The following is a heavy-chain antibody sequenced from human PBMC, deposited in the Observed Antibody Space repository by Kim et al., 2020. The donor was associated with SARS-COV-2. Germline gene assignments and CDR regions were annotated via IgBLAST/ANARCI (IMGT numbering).Heavy chain of an antibody. D-gene: IGHD3-3*01. Sequence: SETLSLTCAVYGGSFSGYYWSWIRQPPGKGLEWIGEINHSGSTNYNPSLKSRVTISVDTSKNQFSLKLSSVTAADTAVYYCARGAYFWSGYSRPSRYYYYYGMDVWGQGTTVTVSS. V-gene: IGHV4-34*01. CDR2: INHSGST. CDR3: ARGAYFWSGYSRPSRYYYYYGMDV. J-gene: IGHJ6*02. CDR1: GGSFSGYY.